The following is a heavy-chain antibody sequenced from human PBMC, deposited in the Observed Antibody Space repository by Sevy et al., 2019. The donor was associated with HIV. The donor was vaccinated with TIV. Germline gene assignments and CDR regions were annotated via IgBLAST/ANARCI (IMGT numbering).Heavy chain of an antibody. CDR1: GFTFRNFG. Sequence: GGSLRLSCVGSGFTFRNFGVHWLRQAPGKGLEWLSVVSYDGSSKYYVDSVKGRFIVSRDNSKNTLYLKMNSLGTEDTAVYYCARGGSGDYYYYGVDVWGQGTTVTVSS. CDR3: ARGGSGDYYYYGVDV. CDR2: VSYDGSSK. D-gene: IGHD3-10*01. J-gene: IGHJ6*02. V-gene: IGHV3-30*03.